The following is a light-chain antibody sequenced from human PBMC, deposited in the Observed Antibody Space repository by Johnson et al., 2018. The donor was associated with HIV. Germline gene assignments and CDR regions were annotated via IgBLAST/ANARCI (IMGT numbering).Light chain of an antibody. CDR1: SSNIGNNY. Sequence: QSILTQPPSVSAAPGQKVTISCSGSSSNIGNNYVSWYQQLPGTAPKLLIYENYKRPSGIPDRFSGSKSGTSATLGITGLQTGDEADYYRGTWDSRRGVFGTGTKVTVL. V-gene: IGLV1-51*02. CDR3: GTWDSRRGV. CDR2: ENY. J-gene: IGLJ1*01.